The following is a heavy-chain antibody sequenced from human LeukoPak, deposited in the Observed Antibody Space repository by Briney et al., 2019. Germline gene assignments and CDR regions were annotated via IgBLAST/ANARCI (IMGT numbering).Heavy chain of an antibody. CDR2: IYYSGST. Sequence: SETLSLTCTVSGGSISSYYWSWIRQPPAKGLAWIGYIYYSGSTNYNPSLKSRVTISVDTSKNQFSLKLCSVTAAGTAVYYCARGGAAGTLFDYWGQGTLVTVSS. V-gene: IGHV4-59*01. D-gene: IGHD6-13*01. CDR3: ARGGAAGTLFDY. J-gene: IGHJ4*02. CDR1: GGSISSYY.